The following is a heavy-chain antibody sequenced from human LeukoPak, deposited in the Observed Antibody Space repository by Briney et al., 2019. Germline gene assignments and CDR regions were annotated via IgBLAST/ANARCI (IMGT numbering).Heavy chain of an antibody. D-gene: IGHD4-17*01. J-gene: IGHJ4*02. V-gene: IGHV1-18*01. CDR1: GYNFNIYG. Sequence: ASVKVSCKASGYNFNIYGISWVRQAPGQGHEWMGWISAYNGNTYSAQRLQGRVSMTTDTSTSTAYMELRGLTSDDTAVYYCARDDYGDPLEYWGQGTLVTVSS. CDR2: ISAYNGNT. CDR3: ARDDYGDPLEY.